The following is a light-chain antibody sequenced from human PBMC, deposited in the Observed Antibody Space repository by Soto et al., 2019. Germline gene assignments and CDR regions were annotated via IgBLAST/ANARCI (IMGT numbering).Light chain of an antibody. CDR2: AAS. CDR3: QQLNSYRYT. CDR1: QGISSY. J-gene: IGKJ5*01. V-gene: IGKV1-9*01. Sequence: DIQLTQSPSFLSASVGDRVTITCRASQGISSYLAWYQQKPGKAPKLLIYAASTLQSGVPSRFSGSGSGTEFTLTISSRQPEDFATYYFQQLNSYRYTFGQGTRLEIK.